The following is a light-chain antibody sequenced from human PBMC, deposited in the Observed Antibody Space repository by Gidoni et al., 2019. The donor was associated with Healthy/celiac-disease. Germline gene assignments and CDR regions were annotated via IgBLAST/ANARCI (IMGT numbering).Light chain of an antibody. V-gene: IGKV3-15*01. CDR1: QSVSSN. Sequence: EIVTTQSPATLSVSPGERATLACRARQSVSSNLAWYQQKPGQAPSLLIYGAYTRATGITARFSGSGSGTEFTLTISSLQSEDFAVYYCQRYNYWTPPETFGQGTKVEIK. CDR3: QRYNYWTPPET. CDR2: GAY. J-gene: IGKJ1*01.